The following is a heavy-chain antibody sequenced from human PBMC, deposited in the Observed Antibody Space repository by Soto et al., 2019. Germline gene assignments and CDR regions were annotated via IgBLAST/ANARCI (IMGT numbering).Heavy chain of an antibody. Sequence: SETLSLTCSVSGASIYNGGYFWSWIRQSPGKGLEWIGYIYYSGSTYYNPSLKSRVTISVDTSKNQFSLKLSSVTAADTAVYYCARAGYGGSFDYWGQGTLVTVSS. D-gene: IGHD2-15*01. V-gene: IGHV4-30-4*01. CDR2: IYYSGST. J-gene: IGHJ4*02. CDR3: ARAGYGGSFDY. CDR1: GASIYNGGYF.